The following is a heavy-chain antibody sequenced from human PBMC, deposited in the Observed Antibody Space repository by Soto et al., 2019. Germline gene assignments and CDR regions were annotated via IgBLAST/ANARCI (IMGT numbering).Heavy chain of an antibody. CDR1: GFTFSSYA. V-gene: IGHV3-30-3*01. Sequence: QVQLVESGGGVVQPGRCLRLSCAASGFTFSSYARHWVRQAPGKGLEWVAVISYDGSNKYYADSVKGRFTISRDNSKNTLYLQMNSLRAEDTAVYYCARVRDGYNDNYYYYGMDVWGQGTTVTVSS. CDR2: ISYDGSNK. D-gene: IGHD3-22*01. CDR3: ARVRDGYNDNYYYYGMDV. J-gene: IGHJ6*02.